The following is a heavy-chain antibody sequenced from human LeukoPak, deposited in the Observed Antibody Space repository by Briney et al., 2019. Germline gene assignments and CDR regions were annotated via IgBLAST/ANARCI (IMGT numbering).Heavy chain of an antibody. Sequence: RPGGSLRLSCAASGFTFSNYYMDWVRQAPGKGLEWIGSIYYSGSTYYNPSLKSRVTISVDTSKNQFSLKLSSVTAADTAVYYCARVRIAAARNQNWFDPWGQGTLVTVSS. J-gene: IGHJ5*02. CDR1: GFTFSNYY. V-gene: IGHV4-39*07. CDR3: ARVRIAAARNQNWFDP. CDR2: IYYSGST. D-gene: IGHD6-13*01.